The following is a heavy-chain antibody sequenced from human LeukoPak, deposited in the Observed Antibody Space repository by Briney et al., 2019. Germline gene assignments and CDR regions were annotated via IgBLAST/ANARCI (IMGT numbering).Heavy chain of an antibody. J-gene: IGHJ4*02. CDR3: ARDSTTWSRAGY. CDR2: IYGEGNT. V-gene: IGHV3-53*01. Sequence: GGSLRLSCAASGVAVRTSYMIWVRQAPGGGPGWVSVIYGEGNTYYADSVKGRFTISRDDSKNTLSLQMTSLRAADTAIYYCARDSTTWSRAGYWGQGTLVTVSS. CDR1: GVAVRTSY. D-gene: IGHD6-13*01.